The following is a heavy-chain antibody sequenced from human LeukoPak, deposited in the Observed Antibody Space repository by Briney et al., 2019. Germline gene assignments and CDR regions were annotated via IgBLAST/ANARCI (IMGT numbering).Heavy chain of an antibody. J-gene: IGHJ4*02. CDR1: GFTFSNYW. V-gene: IGHV3-23*01. D-gene: IGHD6-19*01. CDR2: ITGSGDYT. CDR3: AKSAGWSGAFEY. Sequence: GGSLRLSCAASGFTFSNYWMNWVRQAPGKGLEWVSAITGSGDYTDYADSVKGRFTISRDNSKNTLYLQMNSLRAEDTAVYYCAKSAGWSGAFEYWGQGTLVTVSS.